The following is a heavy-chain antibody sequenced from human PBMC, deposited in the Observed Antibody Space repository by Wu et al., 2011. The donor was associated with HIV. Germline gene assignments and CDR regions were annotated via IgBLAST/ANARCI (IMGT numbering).Heavy chain of an antibody. CDR1: GYTFANNY. CDR2: VDPANGET. CDR3: TTDPRSNHCTVTSCYVDGFDP. D-gene: IGHD2-8*02. Sequence: EVELLQSGAEVKKPGTTVKISCKVSGYTFANNYMHWIKQAPGKGPEWMGLVDPANGETIYAEKFLGRVTMTADTSIDTAYMEMNSLTSEDTAVYYCTTDPRSNHCTVTSCYVDGFDPWAREPWSPSPQ. V-gene: IGHV1-69-2*01. J-gene: IGHJ5*02.